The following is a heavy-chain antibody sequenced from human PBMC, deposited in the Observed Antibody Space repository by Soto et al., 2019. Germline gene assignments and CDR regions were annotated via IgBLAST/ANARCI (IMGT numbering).Heavy chain of an antibody. CDR1: GGSISSGDYY. CDR3: ASGGVTPPLYYYYYGMDV. D-gene: IGHD2-21*02. J-gene: IGHJ6*02. CDR2: IYYSGST. Sequence: QVQLQESGPGLVKPSQTLSLTCTVSGGSISSGDYYWSWIRQPPGKGLEWIGYIYYSGSTYYNPSLKSRVTISVDTSKNQFSLKLSSVTAADTAVYYCASGGVTPPLYYYYYGMDVWGQGTTVTVSS. V-gene: IGHV4-30-4*01.